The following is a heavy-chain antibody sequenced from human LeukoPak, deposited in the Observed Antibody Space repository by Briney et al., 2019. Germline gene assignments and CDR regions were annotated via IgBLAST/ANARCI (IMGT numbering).Heavy chain of an antibody. D-gene: IGHD3-9*01. Sequence: SETLSLTCAVSGGSISSSSYYWGWIRQPPGKGLEWIGSIYYSGSTYYNPSLKSRVTISVDTSKNQFSLKLSSVTAADTAVYYCARPFGCDILTGWIWFDPWGQGTLVTVSS. CDR1: GGSISSSSYY. CDR3: ARPFGCDILTGWIWFDP. V-gene: IGHV4-39*01. J-gene: IGHJ5*02. CDR2: IYYSGST.